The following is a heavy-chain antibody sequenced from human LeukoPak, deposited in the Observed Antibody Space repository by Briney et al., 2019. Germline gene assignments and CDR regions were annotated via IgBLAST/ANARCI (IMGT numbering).Heavy chain of an antibody. J-gene: IGHJ4*02. CDR1: GGSFSGYY. V-gene: IGHV4-34*01. D-gene: IGHD5-18*01. CDR3: AGHVYGYSYGYIDY. CDR2: INHSGST. Sequence: SETLSLTCAVYGGSFSGYYWSWIRQPPGKGLEWIGEINHSGSTNYNPSLKSRVTISVDTSKNQFSLKLSSVTAADTAVYYCAGHVYGYSYGYIDYWGQGTLVTVSS.